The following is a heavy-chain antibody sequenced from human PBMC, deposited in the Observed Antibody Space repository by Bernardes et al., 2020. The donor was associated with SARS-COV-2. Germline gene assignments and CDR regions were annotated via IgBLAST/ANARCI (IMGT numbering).Heavy chain of an antibody. CDR3: ARDRPGGSYDAFDI. J-gene: IGHJ3*02. V-gene: IGHV3-30-3*01. CDR2: ISYDGSNK. Sequence: GGSLRLSCAASGFTFSSYAMHWVRQAPGKGLEWVAVISYDGSNKYYADSVKGRFTISRDNSKNTLYLQMNSLRAEDTAVYYCARDRPGGSYDAFDIWGQGTMVTVSS. CDR1: GFTFSSYA. D-gene: IGHD1-26*01.